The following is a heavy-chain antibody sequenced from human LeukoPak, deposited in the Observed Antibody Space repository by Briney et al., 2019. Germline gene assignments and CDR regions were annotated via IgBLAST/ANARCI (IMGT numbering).Heavy chain of an antibody. Sequence: SQTLSLTCTVSGGSISSGGYYWSWIRQPPGKGLEWIGSIYYSGSTYYNPSLKSRVTISVDTAKNQFSLKLSSVTAADTAVYYCARRDYVLLWFGESGNFDYWGQGTLVTVSS. V-gene: IGHV4-39*01. CDR1: GGSISSGGYY. CDR3: ARRDYVLLWFGESGNFDY. CDR2: IYYSGST. D-gene: IGHD3-10*01. J-gene: IGHJ4*02.